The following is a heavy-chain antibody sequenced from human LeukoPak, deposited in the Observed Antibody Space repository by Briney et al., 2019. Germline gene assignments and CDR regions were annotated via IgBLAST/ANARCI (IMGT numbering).Heavy chain of an antibody. CDR1: GVSINYINYY. V-gene: IGHV4-31*01. D-gene: IGHD2-15*01. CDR2: IRYSERT. Sequence: PSETLSLTCSVSGVSINYINYYWSGLRQHPGQGLEWIGYIRYSERTFYNQALKSQLTMSVDKSNNQFALKLTSGTAADTAVYFGGGGPGVRYCLATGCLYFESWGQGTRSPSPQ. J-gene: IGHJ4*02. CDR3: GGGPGVRYCLATGCLYFES.